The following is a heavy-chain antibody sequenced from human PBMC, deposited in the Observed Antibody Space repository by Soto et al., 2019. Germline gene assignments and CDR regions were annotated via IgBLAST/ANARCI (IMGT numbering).Heavy chain of an antibody. CDR3: VAELDFGKLSAV. CDR2: TIPLFGTT. D-gene: IGHD3-10*01. V-gene: IGHV1-69*01. Sequence: QVQLVQSGVEVKKPGSSVRVSCKASGDTFKNSVISWVRKAPGQGLEWMGGTIPLFGTTDYAQKFQGRLTITTDESTTTAYMEVSRLTSEDTAVYYCVAELDFGKLSAVGGQGTTVIVSS. CDR1: GDTFKNSV. J-gene: IGHJ6*02.